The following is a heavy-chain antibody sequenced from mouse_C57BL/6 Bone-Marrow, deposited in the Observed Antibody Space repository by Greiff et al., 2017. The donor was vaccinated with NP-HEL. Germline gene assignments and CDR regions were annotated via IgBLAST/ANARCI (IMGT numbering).Heavy chain of an antibody. J-gene: IGHJ3*01. CDR2: IYPGDGDT. CDR1: GYAFSSSW. Sequence: VQLQESGPELVKPGASVKISCKASGYAFSSSWMNWVKQRPGKGLEWIGRIYPGDGDTNYNGKFKGKATLTADKSSSTAYMQLSSLTSEDSAVYFCARWGYGAYWGQGTLVTVSA. D-gene: IGHD1-1*02. V-gene: IGHV1-82*01. CDR3: ARWGYGAY.